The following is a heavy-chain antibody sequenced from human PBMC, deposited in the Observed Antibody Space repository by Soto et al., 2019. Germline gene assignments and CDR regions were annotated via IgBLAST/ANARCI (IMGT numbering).Heavy chain of an antibody. CDR1: GYTFTSYG. CDR2: ISAYNDHT. CDR3: ARDAAVGLFDY. Sequence: ASVKVSCKASGYTFTSYGISWVRQAPGQGLEWVGWISAYNDHTNYAQKLQGRVTMTTDTSTSTAYMELRSLRSDDTAVYYCARDAAVGLFDYWGQGTLVTVSS. J-gene: IGHJ4*02. V-gene: IGHV1-18*01. D-gene: IGHD1-26*01.